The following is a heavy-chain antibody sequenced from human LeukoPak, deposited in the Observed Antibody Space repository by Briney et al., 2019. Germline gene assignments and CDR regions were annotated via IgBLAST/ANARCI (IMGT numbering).Heavy chain of an antibody. J-gene: IGHJ3*02. CDR1: GFTFSNAW. D-gene: IGHD3-22*01. Sequence: GGSLRLSCAASGFTFSNAWMSWVRQAPGKGLEWVGRIKSKTDGGTTDYAAPVKGRFTISRDDSKNTPYLQMNSLKTEDTAVYYCTTGTFDYYDSSDLDAFDIWGQGTMVTVSS. V-gene: IGHV3-15*01. CDR2: IKSKTDGGTT. CDR3: TTGTFDYYDSSDLDAFDI.